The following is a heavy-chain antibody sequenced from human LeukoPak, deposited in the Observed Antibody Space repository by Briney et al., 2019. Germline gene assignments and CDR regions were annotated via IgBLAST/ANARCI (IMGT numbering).Heavy chain of an antibody. V-gene: IGHV4-59*01. J-gene: IGHJ6*02. CDR1: GGSISSYY. Sequence: PSETLSLTCTVSGGSISSYYWSWIRQPPGKGLEWIGYIYYSGSTNYNPSLKSRVTISVDTSKNQLSLKLSSVTAADTAVYYCARDLKSSGWYGYYYYGMDVWGQGTTVTVSS. CDR2: IYYSGST. D-gene: IGHD6-19*01. CDR3: ARDLKSSGWYGYYYYGMDV.